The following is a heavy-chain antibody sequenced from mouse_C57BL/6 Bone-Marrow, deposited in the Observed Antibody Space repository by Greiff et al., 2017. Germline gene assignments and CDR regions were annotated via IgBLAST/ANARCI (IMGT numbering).Heavy chain of an antibody. J-gene: IGHJ4*01. CDR3: ARKNSPYYYAMDY. V-gene: IGHV2-2*01. CDR2: IWSGGST. Sequence: VKLMESGPGLVQPSQSLSITCTVSGFSLTSYGVHWVRQSPGKGLEWLGVIWSGGSTDYNAAFISRLSISKDNSKSQVFFKMNSLQADDTAIYYCARKNSPYYYAMDYWGQGTSVTVSS. CDR1: GFSLTSYG.